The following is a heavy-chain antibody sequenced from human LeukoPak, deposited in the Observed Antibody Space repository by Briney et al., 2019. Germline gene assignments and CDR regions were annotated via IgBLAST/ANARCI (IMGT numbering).Heavy chain of an antibody. V-gene: IGHV4-39*01. CDR1: GGSISSSSYY. CDR3: TRRGIAAAASKPPFDY. J-gene: IGHJ4*02. D-gene: IGHD6-13*01. Sequence: SSETLSLTCTVSGGSISSSSYYWGWIRQPPGKGLEWIGSIYYSGSTYYNPSLKSRVTISVDTSKNQFSLKLSSVTAADTAVYYCTRRGIAAAASKPPFDYWGQGTLVTVSS. CDR2: IYYSGST.